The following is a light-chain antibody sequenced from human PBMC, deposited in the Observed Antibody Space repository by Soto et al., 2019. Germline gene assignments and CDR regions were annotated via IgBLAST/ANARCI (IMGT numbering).Light chain of an antibody. CDR1: SSDVGAYNS. V-gene: IGLV2-8*01. J-gene: IGLJ1*01. CDR3: AAWDDSLNDYV. Sequence: QSALTQPPSASGSPGQSVTISCTGTSSDVGAYNSVSWYQQHPGKAPKLMTYEVNKRPSGVPDRFSGSKSGNTASLAISGLQSEDEADYYCAAWDDSLNDYVFGSGTKLTVL. CDR2: EVN.